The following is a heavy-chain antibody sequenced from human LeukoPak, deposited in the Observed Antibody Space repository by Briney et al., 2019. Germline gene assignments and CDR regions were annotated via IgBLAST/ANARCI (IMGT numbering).Heavy chain of an antibody. D-gene: IGHD3-22*01. CDR1: GFTFSDYY. CDR2: ISASTGSAI. V-gene: IGHV3-11*01. CDR3: ARVSHSRIDY. J-gene: IGHJ4*02. Sequence: GGSLRLSCAASGFTFSDYYMTWIRQAPGKGLKWVSYISASTGSAIYYTDSVKGRFTISRDNAKNSLYLQMSRLRAEDTAVYFCARVSHSRIDYWGQGTLVTVSS.